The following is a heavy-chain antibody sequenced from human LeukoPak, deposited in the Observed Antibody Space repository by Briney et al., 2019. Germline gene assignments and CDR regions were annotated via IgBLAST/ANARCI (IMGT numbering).Heavy chain of an antibody. CDR1: GFTFSSYA. Sequence: GGSLRLSCAASGFTFSSYATSWVRQAPGKGQEWVSAISGSGGSTYYADSVKGRFTISRDNSKNTLYLQMNSLRAKDTAVYYCAKDFYNCSSTSCYSWFDPWGQGTLVTVSS. CDR2: ISGSGGST. CDR3: AKDFYNCSSTSCYSWFDP. J-gene: IGHJ5*02. V-gene: IGHV3-23*01. D-gene: IGHD2-2*01.